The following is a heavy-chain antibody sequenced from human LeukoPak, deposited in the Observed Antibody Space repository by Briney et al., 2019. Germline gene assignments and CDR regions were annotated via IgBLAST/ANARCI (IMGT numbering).Heavy chain of an antibody. CDR1: GFTFSSYS. J-gene: IGHJ3*02. CDR2: ISSSSSYI. V-gene: IGHV3-21*01. CDR3: AREGRIAAAGIKAFDI. D-gene: IGHD6-13*01. Sequence: SGGSLRLSCAASGFTFSSYSMNWVRQAPGKGLEWVSSISSSSSYIYYADSVKGRFTISRDNAKNSLYLQMNSLRAEDTAVYYCAREGRIAAAGIKAFDIWGQGTMVTVSS.